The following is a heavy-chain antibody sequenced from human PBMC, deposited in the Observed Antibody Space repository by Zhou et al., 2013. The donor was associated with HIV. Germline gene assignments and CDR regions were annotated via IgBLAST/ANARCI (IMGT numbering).Heavy chain of an antibody. CDR2: IIPFFGTP. V-gene: IGHV1-69*05. Sequence: QVQLVQSGAEVKKPGSSVKVSCKASGGPFSTYAFSWVRQAPGQGLEWMGGIIPFFGTPNYAQKFQGRVTMTTDTSTSTAYMELRSLRSDDTAVYYCGRVVFDRSDYWGQGNPGHRLL. CDR1: GGPFSTYA. J-gene: IGHJ4*02. D-gene: IGHD3-9*01. CDR3: GRVVFDRSDY.